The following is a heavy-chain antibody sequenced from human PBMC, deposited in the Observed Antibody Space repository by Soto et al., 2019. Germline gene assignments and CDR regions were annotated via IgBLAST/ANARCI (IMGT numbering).Heavy chain of an antibody. V-gene: IGHV4-4*07. J-gene: IGHJ4*02. CDR1: GGSISSYY. Sequence: WETLSLTCTVSGGSISSYYWSWIRQPAVKGLEWIGRIYTSGSTNYNPSLKSRVTMSVDTSKNQFSLKLSSVTAADTAVYYCASAASSGYYYVGNYFDYWGQGTLVTVSS. CDR2: IYTSGST. CDR3: ASAASSGYYYVGNYFDY. D-gene: IGHD3-22*01.